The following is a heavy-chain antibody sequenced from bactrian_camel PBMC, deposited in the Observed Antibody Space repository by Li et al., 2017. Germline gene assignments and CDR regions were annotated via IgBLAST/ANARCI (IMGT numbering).Heavy chain of an antibody. J-gene: IGHJ4*01. V-gene: IGHV3S40*01. CDR1: GFTFTSYG. CDR3: NCRDQRLPGAPNF. D-gene: IGHD7*01. CDR2: IFSDGTRT. Sequence: DVQLVESGGGLVQPGGSLRLSCAASGFTFTSYGMSWVRQAPGKALEWVGAIFSDGTRTWYTDSAKGRFTISRDNAKNTVLLQMNSLKPEDTAMYYCNCRDQRLPGAPNFWGQGTQVTVS.